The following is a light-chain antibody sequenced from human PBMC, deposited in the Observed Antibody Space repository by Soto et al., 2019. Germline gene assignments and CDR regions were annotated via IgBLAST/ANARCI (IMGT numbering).Light chain of an antibody. Sequence: QSALTQPASVSGSPGQSITISCTGSSSDVGAFDYVCWHQQHPGKAPKLLIFDVSSRPSGVSSRFSASKSGNTASLTISGLQAEDEADYYCSSYTTSITHVFGPGTKVTVL. CDR3: SSYTTSITHV. V-gene: IGLV2-14*03. CDR1: SSDVGAFDY. CDR2: DVS. J-gene: IGLJ1*01.